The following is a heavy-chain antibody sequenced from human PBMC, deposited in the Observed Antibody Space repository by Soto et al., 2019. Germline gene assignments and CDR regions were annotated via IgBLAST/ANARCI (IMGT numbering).Heavy chain of an antibody. CDR2: ISSDGSEK. V-gene: IGHV3-30*18. J-gene: IGHJ4*02. CDR3: AKDRSSSWYYFEN. CDR1: GFTFSADG. Sequence: QVQLVESGGGVVQPGRSLRLSCAASGFTFSADGMHWVRQAPGKELEWVAVISSDGSEKFYAASVKGRFTISRDNSKDTLYLQMNNLRAEDTAVYYCAKDRSSSWYYFENWGQGTLVTVSS. D-gene: IGHD6-13*01.